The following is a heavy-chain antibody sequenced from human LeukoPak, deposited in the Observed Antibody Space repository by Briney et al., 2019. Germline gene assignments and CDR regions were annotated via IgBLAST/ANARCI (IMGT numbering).Heavy chain of an antibody. CDR2: IDPGDSQT. CDR1: AYSFTNYW. D-gene: IGHD3-22*01. V-gene: IGHV5-10-1*01. CDR3: ARHSSVLNSFDP. Sequence: GESLKISCKGSAYSFTNYWISWVRQLPGKGVEWMGRIDPGDSQTNYSPSFQGHVTISADKSISTAYLQWSSLKASDTAMYYCARHSSVLNSFDPWGQGTLVTVSS. J-gene: IGHJ5*02.